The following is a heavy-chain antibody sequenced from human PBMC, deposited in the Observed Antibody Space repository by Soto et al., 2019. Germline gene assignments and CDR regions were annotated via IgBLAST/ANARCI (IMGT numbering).Heavy chain of an antibody. CDR3: ARFLGDYYYYYGMDV. D-gene: IGHD3-3*01. CDR2: IYYSGST. J-gene: IGHJ6*02. Sequence: SETLSLTCTVSGGSISSYYWSWIRQPPGKGLEWIGSIYYSGSTYYNPSLKSRVTISVDTSKNQFSLKLSSVTAADTAVYYCARFLGDYYYYYGMDVWGQGTTVTVSS. CDR1: GGSISSYY. V-gene: IGHV4-59*05.